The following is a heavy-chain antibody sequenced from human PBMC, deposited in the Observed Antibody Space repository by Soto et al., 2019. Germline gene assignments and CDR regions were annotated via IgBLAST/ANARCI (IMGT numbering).Heavy chain of an antibody. D-gene: IGHD2-2*01. J-gene: IGHJ6*02. CDR1: GYTFTSYD. Sequence: ASVKVSCKASGYTFTSYDINWVRQATGQGLEWMGWMNPNSGNTGYAQKFQGRVTMTRNTSISTAYMELSSLRSEDTAVYYCAREGRCSSTSCYGSYGMDVWSQGTTVTVSS. V-gene: IGHV1-8*01. CDR3: AREGRCSSTSCYGSYGMDV. CDR2: MNPNSGNT.